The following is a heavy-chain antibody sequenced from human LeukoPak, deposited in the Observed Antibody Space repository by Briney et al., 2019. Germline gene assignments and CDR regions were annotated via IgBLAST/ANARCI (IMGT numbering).Heavy chain of an antibody. CDR3: ASVLVWMWTIDVFDI. Sequence: PSETLSLTCGVSGYSITSGYYWAWIRQPPGKGLECIGNIYQSGSTYYNPSFKSRFPISEDTSKNPFSLKLSSVTAADTAVYYCASVLVWMWTIDVFDIWGQGTMVTVSS. J-gene: IGHJ3*02. CDR1: GYSITSGYY. V-gene: IGHV4-38-2*01. CDR2: IYQSGST. D-gene: IGHD1-1*01.